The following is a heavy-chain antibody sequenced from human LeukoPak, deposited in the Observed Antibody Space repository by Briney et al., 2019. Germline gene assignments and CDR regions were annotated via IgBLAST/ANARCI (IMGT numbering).Heavy chain of an antibody. V-gene: IGHV3-7*01. J-gene: IGHJ2*01. CDR2: IKQDGSEK. Sequence: GGSLRLSCAASRFTFSRYWMSWVRQAPGKGLEWVANIKQDGSEKYYVDSVKGRFTISRDNAKNSLYLQMNSLRAEDTAVYYCARDGWGSVIPYWYFDLWGRGTLVTVSS. CDR3: ARDGWGSVIPYWYFDL. D-gene: IGHD7-27*01. CDR1: RFTFSRYW.